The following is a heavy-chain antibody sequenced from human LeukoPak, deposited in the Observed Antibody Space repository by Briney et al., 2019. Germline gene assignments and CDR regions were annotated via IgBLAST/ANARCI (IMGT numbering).Heavy chain of an antibody. CDR3: ATSFTMFRAVVGAGAFDI. D-gene: IGHD3-10*01. V-gene: IGHV1-24*01. J-gene: IGHJ3*02. Sequence: GASVKVSCRLSGYVFNELPIHWVRQTPGKRLEWMGTFDPLNGDKIYAQTLQDRVTMTEDTSTGTAFMEVRSLKFEDTAVYYCATSFTMFRAVVGAGAFDIWGQGTMVTVSS. CDR2: FDPLNGDK. CDR1: GYVFNELP.